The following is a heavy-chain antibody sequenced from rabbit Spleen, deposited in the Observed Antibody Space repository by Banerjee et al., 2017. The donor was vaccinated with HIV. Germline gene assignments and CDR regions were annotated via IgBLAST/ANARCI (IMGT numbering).Heavy chain of an antibody. J-gene: IGHJ6*01. CDR1: GFSFSSGYY. Sequence: QEQLVESGGGLVQPEGSLTLTCTASGFSFSSGYYMCWVRQAPGKGLEWIACIGASSSGSTYYASWAKGRFTISKPSSTTVTLQMTSLTAADTATYFCTRRYGNGDYTGFFLWGPGTLVTVS. D-gene: IGHD8-1*01. CDR3: TRRYGNGDYTGFFL. CDR2: IGASSSGST. V-gene: IGHV1S45*01.